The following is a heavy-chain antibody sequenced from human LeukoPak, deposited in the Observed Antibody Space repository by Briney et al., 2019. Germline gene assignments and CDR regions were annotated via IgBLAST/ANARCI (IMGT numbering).Heavy chain of an antibody. CDR2: IYYSGST. J-gene: IGHJ2*01. CDR1: GGSISSNSYY. V-gene: IGHV4-39*01. Sequence: SETLSLTCAVSGGSISSNSYYWGWIRQPPGKGLEWIGSIYYSGSTYYNPSLKSRVTISVDTSKNQFSLKLSSVTAADTAVYYCARHPKTGYYPNWYFDLWGRGTLVTVSS. D-gene: IGHD3-9*01. CDR3: ARHPKTGYYPNWYFDL.